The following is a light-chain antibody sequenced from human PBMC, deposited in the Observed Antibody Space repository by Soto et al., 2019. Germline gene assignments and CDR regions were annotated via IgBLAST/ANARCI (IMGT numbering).Light chain of an antibody. CDR2: GAS. V-gene: IGKV3-20*01. CDR1: QSVNNNY. Sequence: EIVLTQSPGTLSLSPGERATLSCRASQSVNNNYLAWYQKKPGQPPRLLIYGASSRAIGIPDRFSGGGSGKDFTLTISRLEPEDVAVYYCQEYGSSYTFGPGTKVDIK. J-gene: IGKJ3*01. CDR3: QEYGSSYT.